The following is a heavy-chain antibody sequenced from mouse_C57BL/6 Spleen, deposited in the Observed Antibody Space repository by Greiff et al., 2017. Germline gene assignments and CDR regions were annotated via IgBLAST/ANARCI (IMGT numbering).Heavy chain of an antibody. J-gene: IGHJ4*01. CDR3: AKPAYYSAMDY. D-gene: IGHD2-12*01. CDR1: GYAFSSSW. V-gene: IGHV1-82*01. Sequence: QVQLKESVPELVKPGASVKISCKASGYAFSSSWMNWVKQRPGKGLEWIGRIYPGDGDTNYNGKFKGKATLTADKSSSTAYMQLSSLTSEDSAVYFCAKPAYYSAMDYWGQGTSVTVSS. CDR2: IYPGDGDT.